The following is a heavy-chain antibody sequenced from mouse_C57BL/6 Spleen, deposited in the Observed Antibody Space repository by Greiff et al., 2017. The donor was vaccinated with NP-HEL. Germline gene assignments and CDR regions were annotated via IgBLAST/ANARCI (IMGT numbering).Heavy chain of an antibody. D-gene: IGHD2-4*01. CDR1: GYTFTSYW. J-gene: IGHJ2*01. CDR3: ARRGDYDGYYFDY. Sequence: VKLMESGAELAKPGASVKLSCKASGYTFTSYWMHWVQQRPGQGLEWIGYINPSSGYTKYNQKFKDKATLTADKSSSTAYMQLSSLTYEDSAVYDCARRGDYDGYYFDYWGQGTTLTVSS. V-gene: IGHV1-7*01. CDR2: INPSSGYT.